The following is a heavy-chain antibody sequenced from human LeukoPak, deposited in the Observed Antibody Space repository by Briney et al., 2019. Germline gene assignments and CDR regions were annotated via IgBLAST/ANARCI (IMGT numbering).Heavy chain of an antibody. Sequence: GGSRRLSCAPWGFTFSSWGMNWVRQAPGKGLEWLSFISYTSYATYYVDSVTGRFTISRDNAKNSLYRQMNSLRDDDPAVYYCARVPNSGGYYPSEQWGQGTLVTVSS. CDR2: ISYTSYAT. CDR1: GFTFSSWG. J-gene: IGHJ4*02. V-gene: IGHV3-48*02. CDR3: ARVPNSGGYYPSEQ. D-gene: IGHD3-22*01.